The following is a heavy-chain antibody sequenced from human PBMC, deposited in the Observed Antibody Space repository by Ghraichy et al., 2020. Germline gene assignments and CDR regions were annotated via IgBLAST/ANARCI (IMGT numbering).Heavy chain of an antibody. CDR2: IYYSGST. V-gene: IGHV4-61*01. D-gene: IGHD3-3*01. Sequence: SETLSLTCTVSGGSVSSGSYYWSWIRQPPGKGLEWIGYIYYSGSTNYNPSLKSRVTISVDTSKNQFSLKLSSVTAADTAVYYCARLPGTRDYDFWSGRIRSPMDVWGQGTTVTVSS. CDR1: GGSVSSGSYY. J-gene: IGHJ6*02. CDR3: ARLPGTRDYDFWSGRIRSPMDV.